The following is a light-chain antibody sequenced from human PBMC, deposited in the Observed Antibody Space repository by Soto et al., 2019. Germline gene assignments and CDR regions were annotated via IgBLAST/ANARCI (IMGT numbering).Light chain of an antibody. CDR2: EDN. CDR3: QAWDTNIAI. J-gene: IGLJ2*01. V-gene: IGLV3-1*01. Sequence: SSELTQPPSVSVSPGQTASITCSGDKLGDKYACWYQQKPGQSPVLVIYEDNKRPSGIPERFSGSNSGNTATLTISGTQAMDEADYYCQAWDTNIAIFGGGTQLTVL. CDR1: KLGDKY.